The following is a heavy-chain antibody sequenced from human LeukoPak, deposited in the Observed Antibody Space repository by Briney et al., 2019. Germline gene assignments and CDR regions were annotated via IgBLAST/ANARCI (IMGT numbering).Heavy chain of an antibody. D-gene: IGHD7-27*01. CDR3: ARQGDNWGRWYFDL. Sequence: SETLSLTCTVSGGSISSYYWSWIRQPPGKGLEWIGFIYYSGTTNYNPSLKSRVTMSVDTSKNQFSLKLSSVTAADTAVYYCARQGDNWGRWYFDLWGRGAPVIVFS. J-gene: IGHJ2*01. CDR1: GGSISSYY. CDR2: IYYSGTT. V-gene: IGHV4-59*08.